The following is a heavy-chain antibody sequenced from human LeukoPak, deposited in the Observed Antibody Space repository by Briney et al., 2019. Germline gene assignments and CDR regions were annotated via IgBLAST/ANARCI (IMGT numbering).Heavy chain of an antibody. V-gene: IGHV3-23*01. Sequence: GGSLRLSCAASGFTFSSYAMSWVRQAPGKGLEWVSAISGSGGSTYYADSVKGRFTISRDNSKKTLYLQMNSLRAEDTAVYYCAKDDDFWSVSLGLFDYWGQGTLVTVSS. J-gene: IGHJ4*02. CDR3: AKDDDFWSVSLGLFDY. CDR1: GFTFSSYA. D-gene: IGHD3-3*01. CDR2: ISGSGGST.